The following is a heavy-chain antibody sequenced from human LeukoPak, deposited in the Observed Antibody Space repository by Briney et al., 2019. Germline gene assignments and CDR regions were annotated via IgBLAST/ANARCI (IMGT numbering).Heavy chain of an antibody. CDR3: ARDLDLFDY. Sequence: GGSLRLSCAASGFTFSSYSMNWARQAPGEGLEWVSSISSSSSCIYYADSVKGRFTISRDNAKNSLYLQMNSLRAEDTAVYYCARDLDLFDYWGQGTLVTVSS. CDR1: GFTFSSYS. J-gene: IGHJ4*02. CDR2: ISSSSSCI. V-gene: IGHV3-21*01. D-gene: IGHD1-7*01.